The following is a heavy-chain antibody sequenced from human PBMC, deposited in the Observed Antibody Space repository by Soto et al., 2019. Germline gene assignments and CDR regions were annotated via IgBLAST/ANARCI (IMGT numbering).Heavy chain of an antibody. CDR3: ARQYYYGSGSYRLYYYYGMDV. D-gene: IGHD3-10*01. V-gene: IGHV4-34*01. CDR1: GGSFSGYY. CDR2: INHSGST. Sequence: QVQLQQWGAGLLKPSETLSLTCAVYGGSFSGYYWSWIRQPPGKRLEWIGEINHSGSTNYNPSLKSRVTISVDTSKNQFSLKLSSVTAADTAVYYCARQYYYGSGSYRLYYYYGMDVWGQGTTVTVSS. J-gene: IGHJ6*02.